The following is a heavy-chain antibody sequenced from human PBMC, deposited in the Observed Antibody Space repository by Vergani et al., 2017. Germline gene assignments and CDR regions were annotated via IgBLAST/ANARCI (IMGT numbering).Heavy chain of an antibody. V-gene: IGHV3-30*18. J-gene: IGHJ6*03. CDR2: ISYDGSNK. CDR1: GFTFSSYG. Sequence: QVQLVESGGGVVQPGRSLRLSCAASGFTFSSYGTHWVRQAPGKGLEWVAVISYDGSNKYYADSVKGRFTISRDNSKNTLYLQMNSLRAEDTAVYYCAKSWGYCSSTSCYGYYYYYYMDVWGKGTTVTVSS. D-gene: IGHD2-2*01. CDR3: AKSWGYCSSTSCYGYYYYYYMDV.